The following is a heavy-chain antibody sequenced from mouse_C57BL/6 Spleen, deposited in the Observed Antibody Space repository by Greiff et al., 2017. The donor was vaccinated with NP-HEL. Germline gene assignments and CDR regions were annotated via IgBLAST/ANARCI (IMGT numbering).Heavy chain of an antibody. J-gene: IGHJ1*03. CDR2: IDPENGDT. D-gene: IGHD2-10*01. Sequence: EVHLVESGAELVRPGASVKLSCTASGFNIKDDYMHWVKQRPEQGLEWIGWIDPENGDTEYASKFQGKATITADTSSNTAYLQLSSLTSEDTAVYYCTTSLPWYFDVWGTGTTVTVSS. CDR3: TTSLPWYFDV. CDR1: GFNIKDDY. V-gene: IGHV14-4*01.